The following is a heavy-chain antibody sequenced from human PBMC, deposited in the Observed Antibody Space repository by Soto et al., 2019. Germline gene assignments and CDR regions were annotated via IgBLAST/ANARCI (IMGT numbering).Heavy chain of an antibody. CDR2: ISGSADST. V-gene: IGHV3-23*01. J-gene: IGHJ6*02. D-gene: IGHD2-8*01. CDR1: GFSFSSFA. Sequence: EVQLLESGGGFIHPGGSLRLSCAASGFSFSSFAMNWVRQAPGKGLEWDSTISGSADSTFYADSVKGRFTISIDNSKSTLYLQINSLRAEDTAVYYCAKTRGAMIYAISVYGMDVWGQGTTVTVSS. CDR3: AKTRGAMIYAISVYGMDV.